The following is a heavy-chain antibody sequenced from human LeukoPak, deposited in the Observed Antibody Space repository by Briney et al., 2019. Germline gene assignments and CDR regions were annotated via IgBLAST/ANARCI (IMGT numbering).Heavy chain of an antibody. D-gene: IGHD5-12*01. CDR2: INAGNGRT. CDR1: AYSFTPYA. Sequence: GASVKVSCKTSAYSFTPYAIHWVRQAPGQRREWMGWINAGNGRTKYSQQFQGRLAITRDTSANTVYMDLSSLTSEDMAVYYCARGRWVATNQGYYLDDWGQGALVTVSS. V-gene: IGHV1-3*03. CDR3: ARGRWVATNQGYYLDD. J-gene: IGHJ4*02.